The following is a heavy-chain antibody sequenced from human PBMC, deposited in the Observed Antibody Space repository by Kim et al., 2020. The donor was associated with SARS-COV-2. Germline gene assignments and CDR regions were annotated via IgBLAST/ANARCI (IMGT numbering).Heavy chain of an antibody. Sequence: GGSLRLSCAASGFTFGDYAMHWVRQAPGKGLEWVSGISWNSGSIGYADSVKGRFTISRDNAKNSLYLQMNSLRAEDTALYYCAKDIAEYSSSWYYVLGGMDVWGQGTTVTVSS. J-gene: IGHJ6*02. CDR1: GFTFGDYA. V-gene: IGHV3-9*01. CDR3: AKDIAEYSSSWYYVLGGMDV. CDR2: ISWNSGSI. D-gene: IGHD6-13*01.